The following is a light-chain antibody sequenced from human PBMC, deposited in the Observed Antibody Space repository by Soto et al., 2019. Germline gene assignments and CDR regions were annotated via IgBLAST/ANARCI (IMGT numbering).Light chain of an antibody. CDR2: RAS. V-gene: IGKV1-5*03. CDR1: QSIIRW. CDR3: QQYATFPRT. Sequence: IQMTQSPSTLSASVGDRITITCRASQSIIRWLAWYQQKPGKAPKLLMYRASTLESGVPSRFSGSGSGTEFTLTISSLQPDDFATYHCQQYATFPRTFGQGTRLEIK. J-gene: IGKJ5*01.